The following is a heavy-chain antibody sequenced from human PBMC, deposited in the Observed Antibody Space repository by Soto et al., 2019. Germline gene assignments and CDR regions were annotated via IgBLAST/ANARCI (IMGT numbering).Heavy chain of an antibody. J-gene: IGHJ6*02. CDR3: ARDGDGYNRPGYYYGMDV. D-gene: IGHD5-12*01. V-gene: IGHV3-33*01. Sequence: GGSLRHSCAASGLTFSSYGMHWVRQAPGKGLEWVAVIWYDGSNKYYADSVKGRFTISRDNSKNTLYLQMNSLRAEDTAVYYCARDGDGYNRPGYYYGMDVWGQGTTVTVSS. CDR2: IWYDGSNK. CDR1: GLTFSSYG.